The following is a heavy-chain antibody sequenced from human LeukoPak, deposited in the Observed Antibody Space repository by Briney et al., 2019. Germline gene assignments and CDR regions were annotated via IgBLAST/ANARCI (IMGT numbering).Heavy chain of an antibody. D-gene: IGHD6-13*01. J-gene: IGHJ3*02. Sequence: SETLSLTCTVSRGSIGDYYWSWIRQPAGKGLEWIGRIYTSGSTNYNPSLKSRVTMSVDTSKNQFSLKLSSVTAADTAVYYCARDSSSWYREPIRAFDIWGQGTMVTVSS. CDR2: IYTSGST. V-gene: IGHV4-4*07. CDR1: RGSIGDYY. CDR3: ARDSSSWYREPIRAFDI.